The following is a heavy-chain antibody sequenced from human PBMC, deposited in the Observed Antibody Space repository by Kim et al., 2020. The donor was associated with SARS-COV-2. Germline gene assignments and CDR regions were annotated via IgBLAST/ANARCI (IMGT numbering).Heavy chain of an antibody. J-gene: IGHJ4*02. Sequence: SETLSLTCAVYGGSFSGYYWSWIRQPPGKGLGWIGEINHSGSTNYNPSLKSRVTISVDTSKNQFSLKLSSVTAADTAVYYCARGQVFWSGYLSYFDYWGQGTLVTVSS. CDR1: GGSFSGYY. CDR2: INHSGST. CDR3: ARGQVFWSGYLSYFDY. V-gene: IGHV4-34*01. D-gene: IGHD3-3*01.